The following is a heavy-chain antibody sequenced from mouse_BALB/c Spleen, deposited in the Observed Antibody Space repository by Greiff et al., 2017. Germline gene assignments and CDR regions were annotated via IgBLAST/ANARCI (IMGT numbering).Heavy chain of an antibody. CDR1: GYAFTSYN. Sequence: VQLKQSGPELVKPGASVKVSCKASGYAFTSYNMYWVKQSHGKSLEWIGYIDPYNGGTSYNQKFKGKATLTVDKSSSTAYMHLNSLTSEDSAVYYCAQSTMITDYAMDYWGQGTSVTVSS. CDR2: IDPYNGGT. CDR3: AQSTMITDYAMDY. D-gene: IGHD2-4*01. V-gene: IGHV1S135*01. J-gene: IGHJ4*01.